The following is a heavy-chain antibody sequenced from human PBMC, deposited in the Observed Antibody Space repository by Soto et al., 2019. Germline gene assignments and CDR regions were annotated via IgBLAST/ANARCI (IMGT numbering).Heavy chain of an antibody. J-gene: IGHJ4*02. CDR1: GYPFTGYY. V-gene: IGHV1-2*04. D-gene: IGHD4-17*01. CDR2: INPNSGDT. Sequence: QAQLVQSGAEVKKPGASVKVSCKASGYPFTGYYMNWVRQAPGQGLEWMGWINPNSGDTNYAQKFQGWVTMTTDTSISTAYMELSRLTSDDTAVYYCARDLDYGGSFDSWGQGTLVTVSS. CDR3: ARDLDYGGSFDS.